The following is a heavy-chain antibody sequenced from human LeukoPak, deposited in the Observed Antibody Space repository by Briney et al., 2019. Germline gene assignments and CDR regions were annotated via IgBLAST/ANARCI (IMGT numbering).Heavy chain of an antibody. Sequence: SETLSLTCTVSGGSISSGGYYWSWIRQPPGKGLEWIGYIYHSGSTYYNPSLKSRVTISVDTSKNHFSLKLSSVTAADTAVYYCARNRDSYNSFDYWGQGTLVTVSS. V-gene: IGHV4-30-2*01. CDR3: ARNRDSYNSFDY. D-gene: IGHD5-24*01. J-gene: IGHJ4*02. CDR1: GGSISSGGYY. CDR2: IYHSGST.